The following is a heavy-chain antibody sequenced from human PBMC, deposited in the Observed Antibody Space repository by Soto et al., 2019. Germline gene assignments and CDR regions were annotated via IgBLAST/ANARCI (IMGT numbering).Heavy chain of an antibody. Sequence: ASVKVSCKASGGTFSSYAISWVRQAPGQGLEWMGGIIPIFGGSTSYAQKFQGRVTMTRDTSTSTVYMELSSLRSEDTAVYYCARGFYCSSTSCLRYFDYWGQGTLVTVSS. V-gene: IGHV1-69*05. CDR3: ARGFYCSSTSCLRYFDY. J-gene: IGHJ4*02. CDR2: IIPIFGGST. D-gene: IGHD2-2*01. CDR1: GGTFSSYA.